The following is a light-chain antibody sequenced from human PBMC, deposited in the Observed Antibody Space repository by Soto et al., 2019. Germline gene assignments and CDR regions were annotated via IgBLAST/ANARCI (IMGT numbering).Light chain of an antibody. Sequence: QSVLTQPPSVSEAPGQRVTISCTGSSSNIGAGYEAHWYQQVPGTAPKFLIYENNNRPSGVPDRFSGSKSGTSASLAITGLQAEDEAEYYCQSYDSSLSGYVFGTGTQLTVL. CDR2: ENN. V-gene: IGLV1-40*01. CDR1: SSNIGAGYE. J-gene: IGLJ1*01. CDR3: QSYDSSLSGYV.